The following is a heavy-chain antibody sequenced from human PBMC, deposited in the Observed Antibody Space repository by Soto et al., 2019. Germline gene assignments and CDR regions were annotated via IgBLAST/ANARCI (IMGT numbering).Heavy chain of an antibody. V-gene: IGHV4-30-2*01. J-gene: IGHJ4*02. D-gene: IGHD5-12*01. CDR2: IYHSGST. Sequence: PSETLSLTCAVSGGSISSGGYSWSWIRQPPGKGLEWIGYIYHSGSTYYNPSLKSRVTISVDRPKNQFSLKLSSVTAADTAVYYCARAGMVATDYFDYWGQGTLVTVSS. CDR1: GGSISSGGYS. CDR3: ARAGMVATDYFDY.